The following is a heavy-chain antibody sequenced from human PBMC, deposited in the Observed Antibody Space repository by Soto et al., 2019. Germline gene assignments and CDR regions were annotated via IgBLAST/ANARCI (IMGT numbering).Heavy chain of an antibody. J-gene: IGHJ4*02. Sequence: GGSLRLSCAASGFTFSSYSMNWVRQAPGKGLEWVSSISSSSSYIYYADSVKGRFTISRDNAKNSLYLQMNSLRAEDTAVYYCTKANRYCSGANCFTFDYWGLGTLVTVSS. CDR1: GFTFSSYS. CDR3: TKANRYCSGANCFTFDY. V-gene: IGHV3-21*01. CDR2: ISSSSSYI. D-gene: IGHD2-15*01.